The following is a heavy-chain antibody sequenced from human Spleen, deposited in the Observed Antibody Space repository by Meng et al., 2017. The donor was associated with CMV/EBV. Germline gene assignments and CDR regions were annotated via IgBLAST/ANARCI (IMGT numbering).Heavy chain of an antibody. CDR3: ARVAFWGGYGYFQH. J-gene: IGHJ1*01. V-gene: IGHV4-31*02. CDR2: IYYSGGT. Sequence: SGGSISSGGYYWSWIRRHPGKGLEWIGYIYYSGGTYYNPSLKSRVTISVDTSKNQFSLKLSSVTAADTAVYYCARVAFWGGYGYFQHWGQGTLVTVSS. CDR1: GGSISSGGYY. D-gene: IGHD3-3*01.